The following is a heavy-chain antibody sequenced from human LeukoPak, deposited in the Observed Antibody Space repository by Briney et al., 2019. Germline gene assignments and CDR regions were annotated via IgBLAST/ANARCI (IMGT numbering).Heavy chain of an antibody. D-gene: IGHD1-26*01. V-gene: IGHV3-48*03. CDR2: ITGSGSII. CDR1: GFTFSTYE. Sequence: PGGSLRLSCAASGFTFSTYEMTWVRQAPGKGLEWISYITGSGSIIYYADSVKGRFTISRDNAKNSLYLEMNSLRVEDTAVYYCARDDGAMDVWGQGTTVTVSS. J-gene: IGHJ6*02. CDR3: ARDDGAMDV.